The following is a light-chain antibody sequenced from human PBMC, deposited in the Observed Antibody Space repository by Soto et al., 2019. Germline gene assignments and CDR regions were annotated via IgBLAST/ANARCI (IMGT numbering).Light chain of an antibody. CDR1: SSDVGGYTD. CDR3: SSYAGNDIVL. J-gene: IGLJ2*01. CDR2: DVT. Sequence: QSALTQPPSASGSPGQSVTISCTGTSSDVGGYTDVSWYQQHPGTAPKLLIHDVTERPSGVPDRFSGSRSDSTASLTVSGLHAEDEADYYCSSYAGNDIVLFGGGTKLTVL. V-gene: IGLV2-8*01.